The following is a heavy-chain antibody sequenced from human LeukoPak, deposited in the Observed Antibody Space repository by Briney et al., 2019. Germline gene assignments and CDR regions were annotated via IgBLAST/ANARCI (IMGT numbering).Heavy chain of an antibody. J-gene: IGHJ4*02. CDR3: AAAYSGYYFDY. Sequence: GGSLRLSCAASGFTFDDYGMSWVRQAPGKGLEWVSGINWNGGSTGYADSVKGRFTISRDNAKNSLYLQMNSLRAEDTAVYYCAAAYSGYYFDYWGQGTLVTVSS. D-gene: IGHD1-26*01. CDR2: INWNGGST. CDR1: GFTFDDYG. V-gene: IGHV3-20*04.